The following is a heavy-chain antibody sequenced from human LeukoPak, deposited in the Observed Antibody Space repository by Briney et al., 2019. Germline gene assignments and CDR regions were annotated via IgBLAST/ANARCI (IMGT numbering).Heavy chain of an antibody. D-gene: IGHD1-26*01. Sequence: SETLSLTCTVSGGSISRYYWSWIRQPPGKGLAWIGYIYYSGSTNYNPSLKRRVTISVDTSKNQFSLQLSSVTAADTAVYYCARDFSGSRTDDAFDIWGQGTMVTVSS. V-gene: IGHV4-59*01. J-gene: IGHJ3*02. CDR2: IYYSGST. CDR1: GGSISRYY. CDR3: ARDFSGSRTDDAFDI.